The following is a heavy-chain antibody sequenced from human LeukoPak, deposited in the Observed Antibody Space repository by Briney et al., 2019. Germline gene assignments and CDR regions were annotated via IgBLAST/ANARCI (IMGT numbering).Heavy chain of an antibody. D-gene: IGHD5-24*01. CDR2: INAGNGNT. J-gene: IGHJ4*02. V-gene: IGHV1-3*03. Sequence: ASVRVSFKASGYTFTNYAMHWVRQAPGQRLEWMGWINAGNGNTKYSQEFQGRVTITRDTSASTAYMELSSLRSEDMAVYYCARNAGDGYSTFDYWGQGTLVTVSS. CDR1: GYTFTNYA. CDR3: ARNAGDGYSTFDY.